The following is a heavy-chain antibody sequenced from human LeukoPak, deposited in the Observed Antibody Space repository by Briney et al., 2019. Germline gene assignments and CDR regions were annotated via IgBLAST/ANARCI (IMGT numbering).Heavy chain of an antibody. V-gene: IGHV3-30-3*01. CDR2: ISYDGSKK. Sequence: PGRSLRLSCAVSDFTFSTYAMHWVRQAPDKGLEWVAVISYDGSKKYYADSVKGRFTISRDNSKNTLYLQMNSLRTEDTAVYYCASRKDTPNLPDYWGQGTLVTVSS. J-gene: IGHJ4*02. CDR1: DFTFSTYA. D-gene: IGHD5-18*01. CDR3: ASRKDTPNLPDY.